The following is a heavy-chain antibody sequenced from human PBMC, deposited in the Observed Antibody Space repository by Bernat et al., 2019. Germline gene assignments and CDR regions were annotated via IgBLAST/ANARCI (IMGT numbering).Heavy chain of an antibody. CDR1: GFTFSSYA. CDR2: ISYDGSNQ. D-gene: IGHD5-24*01. Sequence: QVQLVESGGGVVQPGRSLRLSCAASGFTFSSYAMHWVRQAPGKGLEWVAVISYDGSNQLYADSVKGRFTISRDNSKNTLYLRMNSLRAEDTAVYYCARDFLRERWLHRLDYWGQGTLVTVSS. V-gene: IGHV3-30-3*01. CDR3: ARDFLRERWLHRLDY. J-gene: IGHJ4*02.